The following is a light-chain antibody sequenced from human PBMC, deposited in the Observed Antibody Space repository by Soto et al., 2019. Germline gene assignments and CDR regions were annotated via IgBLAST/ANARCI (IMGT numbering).Light chain of an antibody. CDR3: QSYDSSNWV. J-gene: IGLJ3*02. Sequence: NFMLTQPHSVSESPGKTVTISCTRSSGSIASNYVQWYHQRPGSAPTIVMYEDNQSPSGVPDRFSGSIDRSSNSASLTISGLKTEDEGDFYCQSYDSSNWVFGGGTMLTVL. V-gene: IGLV6-57*04. CDR2: EDN. CDR1: SGSIASNY.